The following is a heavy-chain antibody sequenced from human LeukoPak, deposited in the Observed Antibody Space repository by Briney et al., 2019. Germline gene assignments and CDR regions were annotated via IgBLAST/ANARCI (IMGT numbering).Heavy chain of an antibody. Sequence: PGGSLRLSCAASGFTFSSYAMHWVRQAPGKGLEYVSAISSNGGSTYYANSVKGRFTISRDNSKNTLYLQMGSLRAEDMAVYYCAREYYMGAADYWGQGTLVTVSS. D-gene: IGHD1-26*01. CDR3: AREYYMGAADY. V-gene: IGHV3-64*01. J-gene: IGHJ4*02. CDR1: GFTFSSYA. CDR2: ISSNGGST.